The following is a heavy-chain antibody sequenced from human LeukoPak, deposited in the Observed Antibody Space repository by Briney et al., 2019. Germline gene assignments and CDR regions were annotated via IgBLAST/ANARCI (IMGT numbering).Heavy chain of an antibody. V-gene: IGHV3-23*01. Sequence: GGSLRLSCATSGCTFSSNAMSWVRQAPGKRLEWVSAISGSGGSTYYADSVKGRFTISRDNSKNTLYLQMNSLRAEDTAVYYCAKAPYGLNWFDPWGQGTLVTVSS. J-gene: IGHJ5*02. D-gene: IGHD3/OR15-3a*01. CDR3: AKAPYGLNWFDP. CDR2: ISGSGGST. CDR1: GCTFSSNA.